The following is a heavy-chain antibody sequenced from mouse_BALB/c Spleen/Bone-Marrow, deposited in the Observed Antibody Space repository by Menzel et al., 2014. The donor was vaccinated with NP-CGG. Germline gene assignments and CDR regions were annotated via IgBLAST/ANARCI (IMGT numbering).Heavy chain of an antibody. CDR1: GYAFSSYW. J-gene: IGHJ3*01. CDR3: ARTGNLAWFAY. Sequence: VHLVESGAELVRPGSSVKISRKASGYAFSSYWMNWVKQRPGQGLEWIGQIYPGDGDTNYDGKFKGKATLTADKSSSTAYMQLSSLTSEDSAVYFCARTGNLAWFAYWGQGTLVTVSA. V-gene: IGHV1-80*01. CDR2: IYPGDGDT. D-gene: IGHD2-1*01.